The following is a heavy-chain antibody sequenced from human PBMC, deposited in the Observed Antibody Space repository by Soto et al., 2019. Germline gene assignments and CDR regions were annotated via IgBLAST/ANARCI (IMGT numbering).Heavy chain of an antibody. J-gene: IGHJ4*02. Sequence: SETLSVTCTVSGGSISSYYWNWSRQPPGKGLEWIGYIYYSDSGSTNHNPSLKSRVTISVDTSKNQFSLKLSSVTAADTAVYYCARWGRCSGGSCYLDYWGQGILVTVS. D-gene: IGHD2-15*01. CDR2: IYYSDSGST. CDR3: ARWGRCSGGSCYLDY. V-gene: IGHV4-59*08. CDR1: GGSISSYY.